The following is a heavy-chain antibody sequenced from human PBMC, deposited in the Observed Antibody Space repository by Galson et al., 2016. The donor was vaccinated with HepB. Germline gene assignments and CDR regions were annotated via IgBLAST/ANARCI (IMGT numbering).Heavy chain of an antibody. CDR2: VYSSGRT. CDR1: SGSISSSDYC. D-gene: IGHD2-2*01. CDR3: ARHVGRGQLPKWFDP. Sequence: SETLSLTCTVSSGSISSSDYCWGWIRQPPGKGLEWIGSVYSSGRTYYNPSLKSRLSISGDTSRNQFSLKLSSMTAADTAVYYCARHVGRGQLPKWFDPWGQGTLVTVSS. V-gene: IGHV4-39*01. J-gene: IGHJ5*02.